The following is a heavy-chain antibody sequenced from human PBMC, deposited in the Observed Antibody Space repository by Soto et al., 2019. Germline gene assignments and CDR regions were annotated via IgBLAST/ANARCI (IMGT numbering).Heavy chain of an antibody. CDR2: INPSGGST. CDR1: GYTFTSYY. Sequence: GASVKVSCEACGYTFTSYYMHWVRQAPGQGLEWMGIINPSGGSTSYAQKFQGRVTMTRDTSTSTVYMELSSLRSEDTAVYYCAREGGTGNWFDPWGQGTLVTVSS. J-gene: IGHJ5*02. D-gene: IGHD3-10*01. CDR3: AREGGTGNWFDP. V-gene: IGHV1-46*01.